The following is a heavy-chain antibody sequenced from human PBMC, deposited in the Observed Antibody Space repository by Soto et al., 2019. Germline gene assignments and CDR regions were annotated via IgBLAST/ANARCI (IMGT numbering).Heavy chain of an antibody. CDR1: GFTFTSSA. V-gene: IGHV1-58*01. CDR2: IVVGSGNT. D-gene: IGHD6-13*01. Sequence: QMQLVQSGPEVKKPGTSVKVSCKASGFTFTSSAVQWVRQARGQRLEWIGWIVVGSGNTNYAQKFQERVTITRDMSTSTAYMELSSLRSEDTAVYYCAAGPYEAAAGDYWGQGTLVTVSS. J-gene: IGHJ4*02. CDR3: AAGPYEAAAGDY.